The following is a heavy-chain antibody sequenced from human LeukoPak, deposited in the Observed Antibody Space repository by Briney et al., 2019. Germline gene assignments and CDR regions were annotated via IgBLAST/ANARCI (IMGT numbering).Heavy chain of an antibody. Sequence: GGPLRLSCAASGFTFSNSAMGWVRQAPGKGLEWVSTISASGAYTYCTDSVKGRFTISRDISKNTLYLQMNSLRADDTAVYYCARVGNDFDPWGQGTLVTVSS. V-gene: IGHV3-23*01. D-gene: IGHD1-1*01. CDR3: ARVGNDFDP. CDR1: GFTFSNSA. CDR2: ISASGAYT. J-gene: IGHJ5*02.